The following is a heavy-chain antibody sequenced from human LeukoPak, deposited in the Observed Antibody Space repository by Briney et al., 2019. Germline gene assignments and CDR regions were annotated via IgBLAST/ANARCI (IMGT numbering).Heavy chain of an antibody. V-gene: IGHV3-23*01. D-gene: IGHD6-19*01. CDR3: AKDGPDLGQWLAKGGYYFDY. Sequence: PGGSLRLSCAASGFTFSSYAMSWVRQAPGKGLEWVSAISGSGGSTYYADSVKGRFTISRDNSKSTLYLQMNSLRAEDTAVYYCAKDGPDLGQWLAKGGYYFDYWGQGTLVTVSS. J-gene: IGHJ4*02. CDR1: GFTFSSYA. CDR2: ISGSGGST.